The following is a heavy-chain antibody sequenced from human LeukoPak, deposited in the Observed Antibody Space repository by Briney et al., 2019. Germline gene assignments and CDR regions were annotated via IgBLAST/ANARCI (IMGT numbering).Heavy chain of an antibody. D-gene: IGHD5-12*01. J-gene: IGHJ4*02. Sequence: SETLSLTCTVSGGSISSYYWSWIRQPPGKGLEWIGYIYYSGSTNYNPSLKSRVTISVDTSKNQFSLKLSSVTAADTAVYYCARTTRGDIGYGDWGQGTLVTVSS. V-gene: IGHV4-59*01. CDR3: ARTTRGDIGYGD. CDR2: IYYSGST. CDR1: GGSISSYY.